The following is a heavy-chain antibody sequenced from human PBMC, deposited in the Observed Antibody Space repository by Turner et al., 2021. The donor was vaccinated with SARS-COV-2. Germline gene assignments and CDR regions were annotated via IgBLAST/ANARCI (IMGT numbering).Heavy chain of an antibody. V-gene: IGHV3-74*01. CDR1: GFTFSNYW. D-gene: IGHD3-22*01. J-gene: IGHJ2*01. CDR3: VRISSYYDRGYFDL. CDR2: INSDGSAT. Sequence: EVQLVESGGGVVQSGGSLRLSCAASGFTFSNYWMHWVRQAPGKVLVWVSRINSDGSATSYADSVKGRFTISRDNAKNTVYLQMNSLRADDTAVYYCVRISSYYDRGYFDLWGRGTLVTVSS.